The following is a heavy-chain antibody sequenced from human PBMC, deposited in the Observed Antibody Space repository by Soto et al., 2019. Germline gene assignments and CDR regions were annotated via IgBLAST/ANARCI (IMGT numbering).Heavy chain of an antibody. D-gene: IGHD2-15*01. V-gene: IGHV4-34*01. CDR2: INHSGST. Sequence: SETLSLTCAVYGGSFSGYYWSWIRQPPGKGLEWIGEINHSGSTNYNPSLKSRVTISVDTSKNQFSLKLSSVTAADTAVYYFVRVYRPVVVVAATFYYYYYMDVWGKGTTVTVSS. CDR3: VRVYRPVVVVAATFYYYYYMDV. CDR1: GGSFSGYY. J-gene: IGHJ6*03.